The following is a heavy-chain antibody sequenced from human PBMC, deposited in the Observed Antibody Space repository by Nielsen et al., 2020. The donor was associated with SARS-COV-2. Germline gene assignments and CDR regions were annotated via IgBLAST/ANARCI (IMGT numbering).Heavy chain of an antibody. CDR2: IYYSGST. J-gene: IGHJ3*02. CDR1: GGSISSSSYY. D-gene: IGHD3-16*02. CDR3: VRGPQSLYPPDDAFDI. V-gene: IGHV4-39*01. Sequence: SETLSLTCTVSGGSISSSSYYWGWIRQPPGKGLEWIGSIYYSGSTYYNPSLKSRVTISVDTSKNQFSLKLSSVTAADTAVYYCVRGPQSLYPPDDAFDIWGQGTMVTVSS.